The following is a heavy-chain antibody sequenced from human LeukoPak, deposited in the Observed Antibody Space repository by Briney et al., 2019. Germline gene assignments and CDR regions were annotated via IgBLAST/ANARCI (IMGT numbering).Heavy chain of an antibody. Sequence: PGGSLRLSCTASGVTFGDYAMSWVRQPPGKGLEWIGEIYHSGSTNYNPSLKSRVTISVDKSKNQFSLKLSSVTAADTAVYYCARRGWELSQYYYYYYMDVWGKGTTVTVSS. CDR3: ARRGWELSQYYYYYYMDV. V-gene: IGHV4-4*02. J-gene: IGHJ6*03. D-gene: IGHD1-26*01. CDR2: IYHSGST. CDR1: GVTFGDYA.